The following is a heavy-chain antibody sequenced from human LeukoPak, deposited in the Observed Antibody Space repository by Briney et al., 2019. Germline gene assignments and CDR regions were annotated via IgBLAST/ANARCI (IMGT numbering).Heavy chain of an antibody. J-gene: IGHJ3*02. CDR3: ARCGGDCYYSPAFDI. V-gene: IGHV4-59*01. D-gene: IGHD2-21*02. CDR2: IYHSGST. Sequence: PSETLSLTCTVFGASISSYYWSWIRQPPGKGLEWIGYIYHSGSTNYNPSLKSRVTISVDTSKNQFSLKLSSVTAADTAVYYCARCGGDCYYSPAFDIWGQGTMVTVSS. CDR1: GASISSYY.